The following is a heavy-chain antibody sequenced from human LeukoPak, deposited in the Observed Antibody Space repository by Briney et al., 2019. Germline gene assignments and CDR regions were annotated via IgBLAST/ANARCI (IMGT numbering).Heavy chain of an antibody. V-gene: IGHV4-59*08. CDR2: ISYSGST. CDR3: ARHSAPTMVRGVNYYYYYMDV. J-gene: IGHJ6*03. D-gene: IGHD3-10*01. CDR1: GASISSYY. Sequence: SETLSLTCTVSGASISSYYWSWIRQPPGKGLEWIGSISYSGSTNYNASLKSRVTISVDTSKNQFSLKLSSETAADTAVYYCARHSAPTMVRGVNYYYYYMDVWGKGTTVTVSS.